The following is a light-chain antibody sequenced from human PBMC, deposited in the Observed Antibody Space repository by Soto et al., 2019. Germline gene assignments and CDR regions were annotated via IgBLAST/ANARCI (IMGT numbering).Light chain of an antibody. J-gene: IGKJ4*01. Sequence: DLQMTQSPSTLSASVGDRVTITCRASQSISSWLAWYQQKPGKAPKLLIYKASSLESGVPSRFSRSGSGTAFTLTISSLQPDDFATYYCQQYNSYSPLTFGGGTKVEIK. V-gene: IGKV1-5*03. CDR3: QQYNSYSPLT. CDR2: KAS. CDR1: QSISSW.